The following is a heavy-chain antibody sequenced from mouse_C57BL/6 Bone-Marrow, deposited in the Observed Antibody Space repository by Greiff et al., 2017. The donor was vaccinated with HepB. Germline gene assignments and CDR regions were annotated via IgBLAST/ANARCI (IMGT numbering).Heavy chain of an antibody. CDR3: ARRRYYGSSPHFDY. Sequence: VQLQESGAELVRPGTSVKMSCKASGYTFTNYWIGWAKQRPGHGLEWIGDIYPGGGYTNYNEKFKGKATLTADKSSSTAYMQFSSLTSEDSAIYYCARRRYYGSSPHFDYWGQGTTLTVSS. CDR2: IYPGGGYT. CDR1: GYTFTNYW. D-gene: IGHD1-1*01. V-gene: IGHV1-63*01. J-gene: IGHJ2*01.